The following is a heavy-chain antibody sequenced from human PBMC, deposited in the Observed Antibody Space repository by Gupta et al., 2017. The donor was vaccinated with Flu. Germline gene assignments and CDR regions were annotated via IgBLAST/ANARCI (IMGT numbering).Heavy chain of an antibody. CDR3: ARDADSSGSRPDYYFDY. CDR1: GFTFSSYG. CDR2: IWYDGSNK. Sequence: QVQLVESGGGVVQPGRSLRLSCAASGFTFSSYGMHWVRQAPGKGLEWVAVIWYDGSNKYYADSVKGRFTISRDNSKNTLYLQMNSLRAEDTAVYYCARDADSSGSRPDYYFDYWGQGTLVTVSS. D-gene: IGHD3-22*01. V-gene: IGHV3-33*01. J-gene: IGHJ4*02.